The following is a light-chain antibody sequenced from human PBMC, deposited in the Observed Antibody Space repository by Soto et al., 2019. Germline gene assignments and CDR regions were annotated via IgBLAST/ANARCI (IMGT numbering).Light chain of an antibody. CDR1: QSISNT. CDR2: GAS. Sequence: EIVMTQSPATLSVSPGERATLSCRASQSISNTLAWYQQKPGQAPRLLIHGASTRATGIPARFSGRGSGTEFTLTISSLQSEDFAVYYCQQYHNWPPITFGQGTRLEI. CDR3: QQYHNWPPIT. V-gene: IGKV3-15*01. J-gene: IGKJ5*01.